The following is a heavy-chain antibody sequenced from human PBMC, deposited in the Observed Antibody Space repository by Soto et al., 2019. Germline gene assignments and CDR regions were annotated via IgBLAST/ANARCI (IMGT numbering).Heavy chain of an antibody. Sequence: GASVKVSCKASGYTFTSYSISWVRQAPGQGLEWMGWVSPYNGNTNYAQNFQGRVTVTTDTSTDTAYMELRSLRSDDTAVYYCATVVGAVPSWGQGALVTVSS. CDR3: ATVVGAVPS. V-gene: IGHV1-18*01. CDR2: VSPYNGNT. J-gene: IGHJ4*02. CDR1: GYTFTSYS. D-gene: IGHD1-26*01.